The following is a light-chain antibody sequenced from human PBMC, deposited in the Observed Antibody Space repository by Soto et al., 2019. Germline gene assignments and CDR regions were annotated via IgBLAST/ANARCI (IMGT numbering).Light chain of an antibody. J-gene: IGLJ3*02. CDR3: SSYTSSSTPLV. Sequence: QSVLTQPASVSGSPGQSITISCTGTSSDVGGYNYVSWYQQHPGKAPKLMIYDVTNRPSGVSNRFSGSKSGNTASLTISWLQAEDEADYYFSSYTSSSTPLVFRGGTKVTVL. CDR2: DVT. V-gene: IGLV2-14*01. CDR1: SSDVGGYNY.